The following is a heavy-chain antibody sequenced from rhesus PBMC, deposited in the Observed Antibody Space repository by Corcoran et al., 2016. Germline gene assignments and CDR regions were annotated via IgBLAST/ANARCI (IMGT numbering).Heavy chain of an antibody. J-gene: IGHJ5-1*01. CDR1: GGSISSNY. D-gene: IGHD3-3*01. CDR2: FSGGWWTP. V-gene: IGHV4-173*01. CDR3: ARSGALGYNLNRFDV. Sequence: QLQLQESGPGLVKPAETLSLTCAVSGGSISSNYWSWIRQPPGKGLEWIGLFSGGWWTPPYTPSLKSRGTHSTDTSKSQFSLRLSSVTAADAAVYYCARSGALGYNLNRFDVWGPGVLVTVSS.